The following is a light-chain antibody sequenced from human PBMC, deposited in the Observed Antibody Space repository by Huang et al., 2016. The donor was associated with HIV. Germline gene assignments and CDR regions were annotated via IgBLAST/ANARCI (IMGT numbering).Light chain of an antibody. CDR3: QQYNDWPLT. J-gene: IGKJ3*01. V-gene: IGKV3-15*01. CDR2: AAS. Sequence: EILMTQSPATLSVSPGERATLSCRTSQSVSSNLAWYQRKPGQTPRLLSYAASTRATDIPARFSGSGSGTEFTLTISSLQSEDFAVYYCQQYNDWPLTFGPGTKVDIK. CDR1: QSVSSN.